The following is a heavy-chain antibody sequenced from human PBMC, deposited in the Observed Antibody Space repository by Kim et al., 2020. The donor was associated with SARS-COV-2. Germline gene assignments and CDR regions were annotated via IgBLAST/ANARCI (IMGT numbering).Heavy chain of an antibody. J-gene: IGHJ4*02. Sequence: AQKLQVRITLTPDPSQSKMYLELSSLTSEDTAVYYCAREGTIYGVLMGLDHWGQGTLVTVSS. CDR3: AREGTIYGVLMGLDH. V-gene: IGHV1-46*04. D-gene: IGHD3-3*01.